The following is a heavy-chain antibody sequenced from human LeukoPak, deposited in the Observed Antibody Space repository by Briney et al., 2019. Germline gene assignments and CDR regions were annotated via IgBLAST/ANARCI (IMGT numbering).Heavy chain of an antibody. CDR2: MDTNSGNT. CDR3: ARGPPNWGFDY. Sequence: ASVKVSCKASGYTFTSYNFNWVRQATGQGLEWKGWMDTNSGNTGYAQKFQGRVTMTRNTSINTAYMELSSLKSDDTAVYYCARGPPNWGFDYWVQGTQVTVSS. D-gene: IGHD7-27*01. J-gene: IGHJ4*02. CDR1: GYTFTSYN. V-gene: IGHV1-8*01.